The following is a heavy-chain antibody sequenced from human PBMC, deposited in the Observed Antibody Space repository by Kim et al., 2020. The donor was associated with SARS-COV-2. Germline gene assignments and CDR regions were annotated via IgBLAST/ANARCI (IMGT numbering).Heavy chain of an antibody. CDR3: ARSFSGSYFVYDY. V-gene: IGHV3-30*03. CDR1: GFTFNTYG. Sequence: GGSLRLSCAASGFTFNTYGMHWVRQAPGKGLEWVAVISYDGSHKYYVDSVKGRFTISRDNPKNTLYLQMNSLRIEDTAVYYCARSFSGSYFVYDYWGQGSLVPVSS. CDR2: ISYDGSHK. J-gene: IGHJ4*02. D-gene: IGHD1-26*01.